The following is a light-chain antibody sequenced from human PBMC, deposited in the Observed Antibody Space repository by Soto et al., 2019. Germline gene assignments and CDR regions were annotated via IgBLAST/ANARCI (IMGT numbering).Light chain of an antibody. V-gene: IGKV1-5*03. CDR1: QRISNR. CDR2: KAS. CDR3: QQYDTYSWT. Sequence: DIQMTQFPSTLSASVGDRVAITCRASQRISNRLAWFQQKSGEAPKLLIYKASSLESGVPSRFSGSGSGTDFTLTIRSLQPDDFATYYCQQYDTYSWTFGQGTKV. J-gene: IGKJ1*01.